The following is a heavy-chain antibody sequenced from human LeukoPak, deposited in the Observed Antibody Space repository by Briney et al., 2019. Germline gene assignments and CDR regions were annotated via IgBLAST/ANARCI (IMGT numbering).Heavy chain of an antibody. V-gene: IGHV4-39*07. Sequence: SETLSLTCTVSGGSISSSSYYWGWIRQPPGKGLEWIGCIYYSGSTYYNPSLKSRVTISVDTSKNQFSLKLSSVTAADTAVYYCARDLEGHFDYWGQGTLVTVSS. J-gene: IGHJ4*02. CDR2: IYYSGST. CDR1: GGSISSSSYY. D-gene: IGHD1-1*01. CDR3: ARDLEGHFDY.